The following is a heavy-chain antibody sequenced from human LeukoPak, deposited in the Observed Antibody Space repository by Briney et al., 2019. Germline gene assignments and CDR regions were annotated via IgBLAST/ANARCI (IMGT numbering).Heavy chain of an antibody. CDR1: GYTFTNFG. Sequence: ASVKVSCKASGYTFTNFGISWVRQAPGQGLEWMGWISAYNGNTNYAQNFQGRVTMTRDTSISTAYMELSSLRSDDTAIYYCARAAAITYPDYWGQGTLVTVSS. CDR3: ARAAAITYPDY. J-gene: IGHJ4*02. D-gene: IGHD5-12*01. V-gene: IGHV1-18*01. CDR2: ISAYNGNT.